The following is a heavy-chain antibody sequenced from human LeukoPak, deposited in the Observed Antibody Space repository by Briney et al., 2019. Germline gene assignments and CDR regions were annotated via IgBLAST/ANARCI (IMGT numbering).Heavy chain of an antibody. J-gene: IGHJ6*04. D-gene: IGHD3-10*01. CDR2: ISYDGSNK. CDR3: AKDVRYGSGFVYYGMDV. CDR1: GFTFSSYG. V-gene: IGHV3-30*18. Sequence: GGSLRLSCAASGFTFSSYGMHWVRQTPGKGLEWVAVISYDGSNKYYADSVKGRFTISRDNSKNTLYLQMNSLRAEDTAVYYCAKDVRYGSGFVYYGMDVWGKGTTVTVSS.